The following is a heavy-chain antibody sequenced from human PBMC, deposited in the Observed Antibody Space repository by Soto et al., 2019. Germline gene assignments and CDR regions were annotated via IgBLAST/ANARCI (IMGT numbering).Heavy chain of an antibody. CDR3: ARVCGGDCGNAFDV. CDR2: ISFDSRDK. D-gene: IGHD2-21*02. CDR1: GFTFSAYG. V-gene: IGHV3-33*05. J-gene: IGHJ3*01. Sequence: QVQLVESGGGVVQPGRSLRLSCAASGFTFSAYGIHWVRPAPGKGLEWVATISFDSRDKLYVDSMNGRLTISRENSRNTVYLQMDSLGAEDTAVYHCARVCGGDCGNAFDVWGQGTVVAVSP.